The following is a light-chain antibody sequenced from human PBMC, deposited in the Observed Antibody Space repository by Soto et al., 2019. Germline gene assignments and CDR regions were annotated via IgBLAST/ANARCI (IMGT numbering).Light chain of an antibody. J-gene: IGLJ1*01. V-gene: IGLV2-14*01. CDR1: SSDVGSYNF. Sequence: SVRTQPASVSGTPGQSMNISCTGTSSDVGSYNFVSWYQQHPGKAPKLMIYEVTNRPSGVSNRFSGSKSGNTASLTISGLQAEDEADYYCTSYTSSTTYVFATGTKVTVL. CDR3: TSYTSSTTYV. CDR2: EVT.